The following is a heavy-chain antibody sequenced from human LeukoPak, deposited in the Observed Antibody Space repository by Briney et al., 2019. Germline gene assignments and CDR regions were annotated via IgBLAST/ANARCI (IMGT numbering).Heavy chain of an antibody. CDR3: AREARCSSTSCYIDY. CDR1: GFTFDDYG. D-gene: IGHD2-2*02. Sequence: GRSLRLSCVASGFTFDDYGMFWVRHTPGKGLEWVSAISWNSGIIAYADSVKGRFTIFRDNAKNSLYLQMNSLRAEDTAVYYCAREARCSSTSCYIDYWGQGTLVTVSS. J-gene: IGHJ4*02. CDR2: ISWNSGII. V-gene: IGHV3-9*01.